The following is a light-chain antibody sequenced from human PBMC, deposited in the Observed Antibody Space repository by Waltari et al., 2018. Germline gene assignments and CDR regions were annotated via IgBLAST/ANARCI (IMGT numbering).Light chain of an antibody. Sequence: QSVLTQPPSMSGAPGQRVTISCTGSSSNIGAGHDVHWYQVFPGTAPKLLIYGSNNRSSGVPDRCSGSKSDTSASLAIGGLQAEDEADYYCQSFDIRLSGGVVFGGGTKVTVL. CDR3: QSFDIRLSGGVV. J-gene: IGLJ3*02. V-gene: IGLV1-40*01. CDR1: SSNIGAGHD. CDR2: GSN.